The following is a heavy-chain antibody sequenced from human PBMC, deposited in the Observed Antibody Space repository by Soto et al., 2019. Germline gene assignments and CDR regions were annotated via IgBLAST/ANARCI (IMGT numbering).Heavy chain of an antibody. D-gene: IGHD2-2*03. CDR2: MYSSENT. CDR3: ARLNGYWISTNCHGSYGMDV. V-gene: IGHV4-39*01. CDR1: GGFVSSSSYS. Sequence: QLQVQESGPGLVKPSAALSLTCSVSGGFVSSSSYSWGWIRQSPGKGLEWIGTMYSSENTYYNPFLLSRVTISVDTSKNEVSLRLSSVTAADSAVYYCARLNGYWISTNCHGSYGMDVWGQGTTVTVSS. J-gene: IGHJ6*02.